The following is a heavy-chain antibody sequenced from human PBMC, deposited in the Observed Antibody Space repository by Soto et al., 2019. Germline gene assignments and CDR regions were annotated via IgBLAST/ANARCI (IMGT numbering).Heavy chain of an antibody. CDR2: ISSSSSTI. Sequence: GGSLRLSCAASGFTFSSYSMNWVRQAPGKGLEWVSYISSSSSTIYYADSVKGRFTISRDNAKNSLYLQMNSLRAEDTAVYYCASRITMVRGVTGNDFDIWGQGTMVTVSS. J-gene: IGHJ3*02. CDR1: GFTFSSYS. V-gene: IGHV3-48*01. CDR3: ASRITMVRGVTGNDFDI. D-gene: IGHD3-10*01.